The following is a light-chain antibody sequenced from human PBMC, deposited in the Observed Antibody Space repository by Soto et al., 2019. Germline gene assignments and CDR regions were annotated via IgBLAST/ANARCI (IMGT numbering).Light chain of an antibody. CDR3: SSYAGSNNYV. CDR1: SGDVGGYNY. Sequence: QSVLTQPPSASGSPAQSVTISGTGTSGDVGGYNYVSWYQQHPGKAPKLMIFEVSERPSGVPDRFSASKSGNTASLTVSGLQAEDEADYYCSSYAGSNNYVFGTGTKVTVL. CDR2: EVS. V-gene: IGLV2-8*01. J-gene: IGLJ1*01.